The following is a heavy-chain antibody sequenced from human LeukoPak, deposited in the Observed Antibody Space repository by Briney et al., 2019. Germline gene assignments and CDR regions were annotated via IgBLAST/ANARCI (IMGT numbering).Heavy chain of an antibody. J-gene: IGHJ6*03. CDR1: GGTFSSYA. CDR3: ARGYYDSRLYYYMDV. D-gene: IGHD3-22*01. Sequence: GSSVKVSCKASGGTFSSYAISWVRQAPGQGLEWMGGIIPIFGTANYAQKFQGRVTITTDESTSTAYVELSSLRSEDTAVYYCARGYYDSRLYYYMDVWGKGTTVTVSS. CDR2: IIPIFGTA. V-gene: IGHV1-69*05.